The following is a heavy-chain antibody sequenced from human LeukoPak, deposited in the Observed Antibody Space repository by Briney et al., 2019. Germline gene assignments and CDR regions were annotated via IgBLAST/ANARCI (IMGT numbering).Heavy chain of an antibody. CDR2: ISYDGSNK. CDR3: AKLAKYFYGWETYYFFEH. V-gene: IGHV3-30*18. D-gene: IGHD3-10*01. Sequence: LTGGSLRLSCAASGFTFSSYGMHWVRQAPGKGLEWVAVISYDGSNKYYADSVKGRFTISRDNAKNSLYLQMNSLRVEDTAVYYCAKLAKYFYGWETYYFFEHWGQGTPVTASS. CDR1: GFTFSSYG. J-gene: IGHJ4*02.